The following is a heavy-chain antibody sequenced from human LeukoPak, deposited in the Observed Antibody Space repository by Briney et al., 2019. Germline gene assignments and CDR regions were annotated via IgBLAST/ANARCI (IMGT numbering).Heavy chain of an antibody. Sequence: SETLSLTCAVYGGSFSGYYWSWIRQPPGKGLEWIGEINHSGSTNYNPSLKSRVTISVDTSKNQFSLKLSSVTAADTAVYYCARGRRLRLLLLAPPSDTPYMDVWGKGTTVPASS. D-gene: IGHD2-21*01. J-gene: IGHJ6*03. CDR1: GGSFSGYY. V-gene: IGHV4-34*01. CDR2: INHSGST. CDR3: ARGRRLRLLLLAPPSDTPYMDV.